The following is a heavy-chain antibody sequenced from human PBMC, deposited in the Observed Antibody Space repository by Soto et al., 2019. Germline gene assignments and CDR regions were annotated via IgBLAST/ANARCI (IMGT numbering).Heavy chain of an antibody. D-gene: IGHD5-12*01. CDR1: GFTFDDYA. V-gene: IGHV3-9*01. J-gene: IGHJ6*03. Sequence: EVQLVESGGGLVQPGRSLRLSCAASGFTFDDYAMHWVRQPPGKGLEWVSSITWNSGRIAYADSVQGRFTISRDNGRNSLYSQMNSLRLEDTAFYYCAKDSRMARYAYYHMDVWGKGTTVTVSS. CDR2: ITWNSGRI. CDR3: AKDSRMARYAYYHMDV.